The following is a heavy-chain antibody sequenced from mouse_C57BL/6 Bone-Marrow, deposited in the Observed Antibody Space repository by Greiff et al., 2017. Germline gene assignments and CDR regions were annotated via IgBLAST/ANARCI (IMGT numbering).Heavy chain of an antibody. CDR3: AREGDY. Sequence: VQLQQSGPELVKPGASVKISCKASGYTFTDYYMNWVKQSHGKSLEWIGDINPNNGGTSYNQKFKGKATLTVDKASSTAYMELRSLTSEDSAVYYYAREGDYWGQGTSVTVSS. CDR1: GYTFTDYY. J-gene: IGHJ4*01. V-gene: IGHV1-26*01. CDR2: INPNNGGT.